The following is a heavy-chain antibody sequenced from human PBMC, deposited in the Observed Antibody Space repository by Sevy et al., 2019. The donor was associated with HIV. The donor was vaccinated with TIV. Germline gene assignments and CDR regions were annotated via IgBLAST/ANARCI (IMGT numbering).Heavy chain of an antibody. D-gene: IGHD1-26*01. CDR1: GFTFSDYY. V-gene: IGHV3-11*01. CDR2: ISSSGSTI. Sequence: GGSLRLSCAASGFTFSDYYMSWIRQAPGKGLEWVSYISSSGSTIYYADSVKGRFTISRDNAKNSLYLQMNSLRAEDTAVYYCASVGATMPISPHYWGQGTLVTVSS. CDR3: ASVGATMPISPHY. J-gene: IGHJ4*02.